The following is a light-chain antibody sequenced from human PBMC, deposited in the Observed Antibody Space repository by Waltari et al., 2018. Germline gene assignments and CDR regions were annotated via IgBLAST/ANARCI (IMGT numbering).Light chain of an antibody. J-gene: IGKJ1*01. CDR1: QSISNY. Sequence: DIQMTQSPPSLSASVGDRVTITCRASQSISNYLNWYQQKPGEAPNLLIYVTSSLQSGVPSRFSGSGSGTDFTLTISNLQPEDFATYYCQQTYSTLWTFGQGTKVEIK. CDR3: QQTYSTLWT. V-gene: IGKV1-39*01. CDR2: VTS.